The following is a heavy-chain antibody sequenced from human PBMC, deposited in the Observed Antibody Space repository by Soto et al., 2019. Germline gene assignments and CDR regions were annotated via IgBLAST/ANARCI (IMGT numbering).Heavy chain of an antibody. CDR1: GYTFSDYA. CDR2: ISAYSGST. V-gene: IGHV1-18*01. J-gene: IGHJ2*01. Sequence: QVQLVQSGAEVKKPGASVKVSCKASGYTFSDYAISWVRQAAGQGLEWMGWISAYSGSTKYAQTVQGRVTMSTGTSATTAYLEQRSLRSADTAVYYCARDPYNPVRRLAWGAPPSDDSSDYQRGYDPWGRGTLLIVSS. D-gene: IGHD3-22*01. CDR3: ARDPYNPVRRLAWGAPPSDDSSDYQRGYDP.